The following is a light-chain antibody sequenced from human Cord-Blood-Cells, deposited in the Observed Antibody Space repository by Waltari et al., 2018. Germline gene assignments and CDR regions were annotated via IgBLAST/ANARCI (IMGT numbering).Light chain of an antibody. J-gene: IGLJ1*01. CDR2: DVS. V-gene: IGLV2-14*01. CDR1: SSDVGGYNY. Sequence: QSALTQPASVSGSPGQSITISCTGTSSDVGGYNYVSWYQQHPGKAPKLRIYDVSNRPSVVSNRFSGSKSGNTASLTISGLQAEDEADYYCSSYTSSSTLVFGTGTKVTVL. CDR3: SSYTSSSTLV.